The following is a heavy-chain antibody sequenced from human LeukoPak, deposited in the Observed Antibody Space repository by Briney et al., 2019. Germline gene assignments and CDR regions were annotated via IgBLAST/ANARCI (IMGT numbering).Heavy chain of an antibody. CDR2: IIPIFGTA. CDR3: ARAEDSSGYLQRQSAFDI. V-gene: IGHV1-69*13. D-gene: IGHD3-22*01. J-gene: IGHJ3*02. CDR1: GYTFTSYA. Sequence: GASVKVSCKASGYTFTSYAMNWVRQAPGQGLEWMGGIIPIFGTANYAQKFQGRVTITADESTSTAYMELRSLRSDDTAMYYCARAEDSSGYLQRQSAFDIWGQGTMVTVSS.